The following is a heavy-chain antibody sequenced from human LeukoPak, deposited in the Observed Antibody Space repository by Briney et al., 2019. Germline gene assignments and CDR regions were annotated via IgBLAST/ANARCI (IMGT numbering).Heavy chain of an antibody. CDR3: ARGSTMVRGVINRYNWFDP. CDR1: GGSVSSNSAA. V-gene: IGHV6-1*01. CDR2: TYYRSKWYN. D-gene: IGHD3-10*01. Sequence: SQTLSLTCAISGGSVSSNSAAWNWIRQSPSRGLEWLGRTYYRSKWYNDYAVSVKSRITINPDTSKNQFSLQLNSVTPEDTAVYYCARGSTMVRGVINRYNWFDPWGQGTLVTVSS. J-gene: IGHJ5*02.